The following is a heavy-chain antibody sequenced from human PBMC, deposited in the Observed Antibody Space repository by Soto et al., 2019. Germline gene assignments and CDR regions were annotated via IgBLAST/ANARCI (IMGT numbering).Heavy chain of an antibody. Sequence: SETLSLTCTVSGGSISSYYWSWIRQPPGKGLEWIGYIYYSGSTNYNPSLKSRVTISVDTSKNQFSLKLSSVTAADTAVYYCARVRYGDYVPDFDIWGQGTMVTVSS. CDR2: IYYSGST. CDR1: GGSISSYY. V-gene: IGHV4-59*01. J-gene: IGHJ3*02. CDR3: ARVRYGDYVPDFDI. D-gene: IGHD4-17*01.